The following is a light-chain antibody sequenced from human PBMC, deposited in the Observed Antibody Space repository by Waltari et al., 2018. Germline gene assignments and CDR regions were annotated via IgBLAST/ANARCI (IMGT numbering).Light chain of an antibody. V-gene: IGLV1-44*01. CDR2: SNN. CDR3: AAWDDSLNGVV. Sequence: QSVLTQPPSASGTPGQRVTISCFGSSSNIGSNTVNWYQQLPGTAPKPLIYSNNQRPSGVPDRFSGSKSGTSASLAISGLQSEDEADYYCAAWDDSLNGVVFGGGTKLTVL. J-gene: IGLJ2*01. CDR1: SSNIGSNT.